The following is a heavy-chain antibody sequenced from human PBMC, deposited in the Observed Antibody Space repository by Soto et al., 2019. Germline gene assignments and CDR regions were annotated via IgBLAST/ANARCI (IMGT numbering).Heavy chain of an antibody. CDR3: AHLYNYNDAPLVDL. J-gene: IGHJ5*02. Sequence: QITLKESGPTLVKPTQTLTLTCTFSGFSLSTVGVGVAWIRQPPGKALEWLALVYWDDDERYSPSLKSSLTIAEDMSKSQVVLSLTNMDPVDPATYFCAHLYNYNDAPLVDLWGQGILVAVSS. CDR1: GFSLSTVGVG. V-gene: IGHV2-5*02. D-gene: IGHD1-20*01. CDR2: VYWDDDE.